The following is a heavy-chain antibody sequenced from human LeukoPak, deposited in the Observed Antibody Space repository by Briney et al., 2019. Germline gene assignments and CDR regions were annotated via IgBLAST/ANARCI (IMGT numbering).Heavy chain of an antibody. Sequence: SETLSLTCTVSGGSISSYYWSWVRQPAGKGLEWIGRIYASGNTNYNPSLKGRVTTTVDTSKNQFSLNLSSVTAADTAVYYCARGRGSSWYYFDSWGQGTLVTVSS. CDR2: IYASGNT. D-gene: IGHD6-13*01. CDR3: ARGRGSSWYYFDS. V-gene: IGHV4-4*07. CDR1: GGSISSYY. J-gene: IGHJ4*02.